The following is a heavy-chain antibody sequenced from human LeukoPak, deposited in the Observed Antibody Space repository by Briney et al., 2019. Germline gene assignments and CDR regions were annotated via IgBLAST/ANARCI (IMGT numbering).Heavy chain of an antibody. Sequence: ASVKVSCKTSGYIFTGYWIHWVRQAPGQGLEWMGFINPNSGNTNYAQKFQGRVTMTRDMSTSTAYLELSSLTSDDTAVYYCAREMRPATTTLVAYWGQGTLVTVSS. CDR2: INPNSGNT. D-gene: IGHD1-1*01. V-gene: IGHV1-2*02. CDR1: GYIFTGYW. CDR3: AREMRPATTTLVAY. J-gene: IGHJ4*02.